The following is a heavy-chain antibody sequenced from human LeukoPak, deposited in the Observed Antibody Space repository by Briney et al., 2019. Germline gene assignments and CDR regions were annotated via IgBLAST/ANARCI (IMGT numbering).Heavy chain of an antibody. J-gene: IGHJ4*02. CDR3: IRGLGGGSDY. D-gene: IGHD4-23*01. Sequence: GGSLRLSCAASGFIFSGSWMHWVRHAPAKGLVWVSRINSDGSTTTYADSVQGRFTISRDNAKNTLYLQMNSLRAEDTAVYYCIRGLGGGSDYWGLGTLVTVTS. V-gene: IGHV3-74*03. CDR1: GFIFSGSW. CDR2: INSDGSTT.